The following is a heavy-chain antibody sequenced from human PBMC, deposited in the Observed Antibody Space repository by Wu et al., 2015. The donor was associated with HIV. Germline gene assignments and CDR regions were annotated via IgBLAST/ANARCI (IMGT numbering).Heavy chain of an antibody. D-gene: IGHD3-10*01. CDR2: MNPKNGDT. V-gene: IGHV1-2*02. CDR3: ATSADFSGVSDYYYMDA. Sequence: QVQLVQSGAEVKKSGASVKVSCKASGYIFTGYYTHWVRQAPGQGLEWMGWMNPKNGDTSYAQKFQGRATMTRDTSISTAYMELSRLRSDDTAVYYCATSADFSGVSDYYYMDAWGKGTTVTVSS. CDR1: GYIFTGYY. J-gene: IGHJ6*03.